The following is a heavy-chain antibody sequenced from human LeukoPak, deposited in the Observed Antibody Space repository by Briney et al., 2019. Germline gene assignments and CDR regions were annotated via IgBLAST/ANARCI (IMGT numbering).Heavy chain of an antibody. V-gene: IGHV4-59*08. J-gene: IGHJ3*02. CDR3: VRHSGVVGVYDAFDI. Sequence: PSETLSLTCTVSGGSISSYYWSWIRQPPGKGLEWIGYIYYSGSTNYNPSLKSRVTISVDTSKNQFSLKLSSVTAADTAVYYCVRHSGVVGVYDAFDIWGQGTMVTVSS. CDR1: GGSISSYY. D-gene: IGHD1-26*01. CDR2: IYYSGST.